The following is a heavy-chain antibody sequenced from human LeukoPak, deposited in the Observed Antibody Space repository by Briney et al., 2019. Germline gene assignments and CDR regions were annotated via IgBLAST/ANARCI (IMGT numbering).Heavy chain of an antibody. D-gene: IGHD2-21*02. CDR3: ATLPVTDAPPFDY. Sequence: AASVTVSCKVSGYTLAELSMHWVRQAPGKGLEWMGGFDPEDGETIYAQKFQGRVTMTEDTSTDTAYMELSSLRSEDTAVYYCATLPVTDAPPFDYWGQGTLVTVSS. CDR1: GYTLAELS. CDR2: FDPEDGET. J-gene: IGHJ4*02. V-gene: IGHV1-24*01.